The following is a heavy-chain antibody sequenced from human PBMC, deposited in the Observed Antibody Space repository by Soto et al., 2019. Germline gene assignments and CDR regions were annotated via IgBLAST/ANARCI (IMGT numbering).Heavy chain of an antibody. CDR3: ARGGRYSSGPNDY. D-gene: IGHD6-19*01. CDR2: IIPIFGTA. V-gene: IGHV1-69*12. Sequence: QVQLVQSGAEVKKPGSSVKVSCKASGGTFSSYAISWVRQAPGQGLEWMGGIIPIFGTANYAQKFQGRVTIPAEESTGTAYMERSSLRPEDTAVYYCARGGRYSSGPNDYWGQGTLVTVSS. CDR1: GGTFSSYA. J-gene: IGHJ4*02.